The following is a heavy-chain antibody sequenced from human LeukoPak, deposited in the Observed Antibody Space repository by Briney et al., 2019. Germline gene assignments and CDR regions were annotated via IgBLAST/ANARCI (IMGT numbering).Heavy chain of an antibody. J-gene: IGHJ4*02. CDR2: ISNDGSNK. CDR1: GLTFSSYG. D-gene: IGHD1-26*01. Sequence: GGSLRLSCAASGLTFSSYGIHWVRQAPGKGLEWVAVISNDGSNKYYADSVKDRFTISRDNSKNTLYLQMNSLRAEDTAVYYCAKETGRWELEWGQGTLVTVSS. V-gene: IGHV3-30*18. CDR3: AKETGRWELE.